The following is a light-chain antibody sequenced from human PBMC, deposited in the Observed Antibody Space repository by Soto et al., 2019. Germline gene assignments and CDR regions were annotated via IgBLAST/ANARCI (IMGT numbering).Light chain of an antibody. CDR1: QSVSSNY. Sequence: EIVLTQSPGTLSLSPGERATLSCRASQSVSSNYLAWYQQKPGQAPRLLISAASSRATGIPYRVSGSGSGTDFTLTISGLEPEDFAVYYCQQYGSSPFAFGPGTKVDIK. J-gene: IGKJ3*01. V-gene: IGKV3-20*01. CDR2: AAS. CDR3: QQYGSSPFA.